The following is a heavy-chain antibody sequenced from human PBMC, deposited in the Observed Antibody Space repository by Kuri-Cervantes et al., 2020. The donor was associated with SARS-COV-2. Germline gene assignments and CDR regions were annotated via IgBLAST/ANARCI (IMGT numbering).Heavy chain of an antibody. CDR2: INSDGSST. D-gene: IGHD6-19*01. Sequence: ETLSLTCAASGFTFSSYWMHWVRQAPGKGLVWVSRINSDGSSTSYADSVKGRFTISRDNAKNSLYLQMNSLRAEDTALYYCAKDIRSSGWSIDYWGQGTLVTVSS. CDR3: AKDIRSSGWSIDY. CDR1: GFTFSSYW. V-gene: IGHV3-74*01. J-gene: IGHJ4*02.